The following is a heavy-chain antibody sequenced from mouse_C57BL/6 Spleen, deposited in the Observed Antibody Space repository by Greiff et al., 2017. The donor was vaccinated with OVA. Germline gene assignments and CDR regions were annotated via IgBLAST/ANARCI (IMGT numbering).Heavy chain of an antibody. D-gene: IGHD3-3*01. J-gene: IGHJ1*03. CDR1: GYAFTNYL. V-gene: IGHV1-54*01. CDR3: ARGGDPYWYFDV. Sequence: QVQLKESGAELVRPGTSVKVSCKASGYAFTNYLIEWVKQRPGQGLEWIGVINPGSGGTNYNEKFKGKATLTADKSSSTAYMQLSSLTSEDSAVYFCARGGDPYWYFDVWGTGTTVTVSS. CDR2: INPGSGGT.